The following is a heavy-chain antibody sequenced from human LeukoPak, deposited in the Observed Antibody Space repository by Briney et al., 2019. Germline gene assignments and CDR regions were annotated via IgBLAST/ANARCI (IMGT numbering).Heavy chain of an antibody. CDR2: INHSGST. D-gene: IGHD3-10*01. Sequence: SETLSLTCAVYGGSFSGYYWSWIRQPPGKGLEWIGEINHSGSTNYDPSLRSRVTISVDTSKSQFSLKLSSVTAADTAVYYCARVLKLLWFGEGGWFDPWGQGTLVTVSS. CDR1: GGSFSGYY. CDR3: ARVLKLLWFGEGGWFDP. J-gene: IGHJ5*02. V-gene: IGHV4-34*01.